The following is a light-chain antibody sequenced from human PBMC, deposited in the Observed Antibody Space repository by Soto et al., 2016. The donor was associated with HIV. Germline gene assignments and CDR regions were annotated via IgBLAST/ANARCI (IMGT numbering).Light chain of an antibody. CDR1: QTINTY. Sequence: DIQMTQSPSSLSASVGDRVTITCRASQTINTYLAWHQQKPGKGPKLLIYAVSTLEPGVPSRFSGSGSGTQFTLTINGLQPEDFATYYCQQLTSYPLTFGGGTKVEIK. CDR2: AVS. V-gene: IGKV1-27*01. J-gene: IGKJ4*01. CDR3: QQLTSYPLT.